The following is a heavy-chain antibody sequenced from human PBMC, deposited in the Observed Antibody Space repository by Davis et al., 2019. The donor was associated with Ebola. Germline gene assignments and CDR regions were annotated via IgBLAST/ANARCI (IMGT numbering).Heavy chain of an antibody. D-gene: IGHD4-17*01. CDR2: IKQDGSEK. Sequence: PGGSLRLSCAASGFTFSSYGMSLVRQAPGTGLEWVANIKQDGSEKYYVDSVKGRFTISRDNAKNSLYLQMNSLRAEDTAVYYCARDSHSVTTYWFDPWGQGTLVTVSS. CDR3: ARDSHSVTTYWFDP. J-gene: IGHJ5*02. V-gene: IGHV3-7*03. CDR1: GFTFSSYG.